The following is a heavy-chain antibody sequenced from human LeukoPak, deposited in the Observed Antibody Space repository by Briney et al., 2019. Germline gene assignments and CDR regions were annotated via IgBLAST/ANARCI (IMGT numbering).Heavy chain of an antibody. CDR1: GFPFSDDW. D-gene: IGHD3-10*01. V-gene: IGHV3-15*01. CDR3: TTVTMVRDYDY. CDR2: IKKKGDGGTT. Sequence: GGSLRLSCAASGFPFSDDWMNWVRQAPGKGLEWVGRIKKKGDGGTTDYAAPVEGRFTISRDDSKNMLYLEMNNLKIEDTAVYYCTTVTMVRDYDYWGQGTLVTVSS. J-gene: IGHJ4*02.